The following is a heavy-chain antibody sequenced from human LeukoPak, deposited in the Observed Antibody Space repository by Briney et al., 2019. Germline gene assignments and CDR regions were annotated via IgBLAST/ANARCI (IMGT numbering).Heavy chain of an antibody. CDR3: ARELYSSSWIYFDY. D-gene: IGHD6-13*01. V-gene: IGHV1-2*06. Sequence: GASVKVSCKASGYTFTGYYMHWVRQAPGQGLEWMGRINPNSGGTNYSQKFQGRVTITRDTSASTAYMELSSLRSEDTAVYYCARELYSSSWIYFDYWGQGTLVTVSS. J-gene: IGHJ4*02. CDR1: GYTFTGYY. CDR2: INPNSGGT.